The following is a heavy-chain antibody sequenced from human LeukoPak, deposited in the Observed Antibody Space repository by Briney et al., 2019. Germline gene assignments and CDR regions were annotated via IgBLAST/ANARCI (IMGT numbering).Heavy chain of an antibody. CDR1: GGSFSGYY. Sequence: PSETLSLTCAVYGGSFSGYYWTWIRQAPGKGLEWIGEINPSGRISYNPSLKSRLTISVDASKNQFSLNLRSSTAADTAVYYCARGGPTHLFDYWGQGTLVTVSS. V-gene: IGHV4-34*01. CDR3: ARGGPTHLFDY. J-gene: IGHJ4*02. CDR2: INPSGRI.